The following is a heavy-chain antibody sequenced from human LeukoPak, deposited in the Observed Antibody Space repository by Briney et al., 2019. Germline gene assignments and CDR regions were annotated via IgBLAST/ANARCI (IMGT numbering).Heavy chain of an antibody. D-gene: IGHD1-26*01. V-gene: IGHV4-39*01. CDR2: IYHSGNT. CDR1: GGSISSSSYY. Sequence: SETLSLTCTVSGGSISSSSYYWGWIRQPPGKGLEWIASIYHSGNTYYNPPLKSRVTISVDTSENQFSLKLSSVTAADTAVYYCARLVGSTGALDIWGQGTMVTVSS. CDR3: ARLVGSTGALDI. J-gene: IGHJ3*02.